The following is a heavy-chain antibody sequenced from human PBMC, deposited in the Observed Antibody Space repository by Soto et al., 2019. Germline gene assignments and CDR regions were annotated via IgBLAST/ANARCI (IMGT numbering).Heavy chain of an antibody. CDR2: IYHSGTT. J-gene: IGHJ4*02. CDR3: ARSLRNDLFDD. V-gene: IGHV4-38-2*01. D-gene: IGHD3-16*01. CDR1: GDSLSSAYF. Sequence: PSETLSLTCAVSGDSLSSAYFWAWIRHPPGKGLEWIGSIYHSGTTYYNPSLKSRVTISVDTSMNHFSLKLSSVTAADTAVYYCARSLRNDLFDDWGQGALVTVSS.